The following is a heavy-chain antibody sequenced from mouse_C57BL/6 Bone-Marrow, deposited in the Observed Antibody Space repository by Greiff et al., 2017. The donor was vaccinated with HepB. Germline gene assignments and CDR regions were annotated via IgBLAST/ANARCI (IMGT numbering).Heavy chain of an antibody. V-gene: IGHV7-3*01. D-gene: IGHD1-1*01. J-gene: IGHJ1*03. CDR2: IRNKANGYTT. CDR3: ARLITWYFDV. Sequence: EVKLQESGGGLVQPGGSLSLSCAASGFTFTDYYMSWVRQPPGKALEWLGFIRNKANGYTTEYSASVKGRFTISRDNSQSILYLQMNALRAEDSATYYCARLITWYFDVWGTGTTVTVSS. CDR1: GFTFTDYY.